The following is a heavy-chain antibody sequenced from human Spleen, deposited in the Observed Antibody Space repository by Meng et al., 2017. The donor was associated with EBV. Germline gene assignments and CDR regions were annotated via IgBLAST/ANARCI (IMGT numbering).Heavy chain of an antibody. J-gene: IGHJ4*02. CDR2: IHHSGST. V-gene: IGHV4-4*02. D-gene: IGHD3-22*01. CDR3: ARCSDYYETSGSSECDS. Sequence: QWRRQEPGPGLWKPSRTLSLTCPISGGSISSSHWWTWVRQSPGKGLQWIGEIHHSGSTNYGPSLKSRVTVSMDKSKNVFSLKLTSVTAADTAFYSCARCSDYYETSGSSECDSWGRGTLVTVSS. CDR1: GGSISSSHW.